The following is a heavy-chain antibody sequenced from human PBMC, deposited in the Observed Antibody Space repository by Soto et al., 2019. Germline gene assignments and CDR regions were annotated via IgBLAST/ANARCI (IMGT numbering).Heavy chain of an antibody. V-gene: IGHV3-30*18. J-gene: IGHJ6*02. CDR3: AKERVPGREGVFYYYGMDV. CDR1: GFTFSSYG. D-gene: IGHD3-16*01. CDR2: ISYDGSNK. Sequence: QVQLVESGGGVVQPVRSLRLSCAASGFTFSSYGMHWVRQAPGKGLEWVAVISYDGSNKYYADSVKGRFTISRDNSKNTLYLQMNSLRAEDTAVYYCAKERVPGREGVFYYYGMDVWGQGTTVTVSS.